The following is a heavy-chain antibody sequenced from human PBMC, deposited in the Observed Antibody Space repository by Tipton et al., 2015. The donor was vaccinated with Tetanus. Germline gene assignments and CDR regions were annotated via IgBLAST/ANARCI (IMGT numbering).Heavy chain of an antibody. D-gene: IGHD3-9*01. CDR2: ISHDGISS. CDR3: AKDVFDYSEMDV. CDR1: GFTFSSCA. J-gene: IGHJ6*02. V-gene: IGHV3-23*01. Sequence: SLRLSCAASGFTFSSCAMNWVRQAPGKGLEWVSGISHDGISSHYAASVRGRFTISRDSSKNMLYLQMNNLGAEDTAVYYCAKDVFDYSEMDVWGQGTTVTVSS.